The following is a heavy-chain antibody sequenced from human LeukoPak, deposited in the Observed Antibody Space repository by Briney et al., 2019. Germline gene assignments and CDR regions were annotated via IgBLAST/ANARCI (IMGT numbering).Heavy chain of an antibody. J-gene: IGHJ4*02. CDR1: GFTFSSYS. CDR2: ISSSSSYI. D-gene: IGHD3-3*01. CDR3: ATTTEDDFWSGQVSYYFDY. Sequence: GGSLRLSCAASGFTFSSYSMNWVRQAPGKGLEWVSSISSSSSYIYYADSVKGRFTISRDNAKNSLYLQMNSLRAEAAAVYYCATTTEDDFWSGQVSYYFDYWGQGTLVTVSS. V-gene: IGHV3-21*01.